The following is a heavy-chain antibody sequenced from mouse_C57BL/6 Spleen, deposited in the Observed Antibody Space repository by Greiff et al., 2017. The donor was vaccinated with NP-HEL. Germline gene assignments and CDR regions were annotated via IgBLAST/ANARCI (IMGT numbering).Heavy chain of an antibody. J-gene: IGHJ1*03. V-gene: IGHV5-4*01. CDR1: GFNFSSYA. D-gene: IGHD1-1*01. CDR3: ARDPITTVVATDWYCDV. CDR2: ISDGGSYT. Sequence: EVKVVESGGGLVKPGGSLKLSCAASGFNFSSYAMSWVRQTPEKRLEWVATISDGGSYTYYPDNVKGRFTISRDNAKNNLYLQMSHLKSEDTAMYYCARDPITTVVATDWYCDVWGTGTTVTVSS.